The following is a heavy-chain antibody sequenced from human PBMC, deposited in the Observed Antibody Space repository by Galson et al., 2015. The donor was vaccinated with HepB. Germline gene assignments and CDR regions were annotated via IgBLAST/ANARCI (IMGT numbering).Heavy chain of an antibody. Sequence: SLRLSCAASGFTFNTYSLNWVRQAPGKGLEWVASITSASNYIHYAESVKGRFTISRDNPKNSLYLHMDSLRAEDTAVYYCVRDSRDHYSSSWYLAQYYRGMDVWGQGTTVTVSS. CDR3: VRDSRDHYSSSWYLAQYYRGMDV. J-gene: IGHJ6*02. V-gene: IGHV3-21*06. CDR1: GFTFNTYS. D-gene: IGHD6-13*01. CDR2: ITSASNYI.